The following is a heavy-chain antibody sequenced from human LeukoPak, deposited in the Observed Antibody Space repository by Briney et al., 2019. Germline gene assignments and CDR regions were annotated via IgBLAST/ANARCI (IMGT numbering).Heavy chain of an antibody. CDR2: FDPEDGET. CDR1: GYTLTELS. V-gene: IGHV1-24*01. J-gene: IGHJ4*02. Sequence: GASVKVSCKVSGYTLTELSMHWVRQAPGKGLEWMGGFDPEDGETNYAQKFQGRVTITADKSTGTAYMELSSLRSEDTAVYYCAILSDGAYCGGDCFYLDYWGQGTLVTVSS. D-gene: IGHD2-21*02. CDR3: AILSDGAYCGGDCFYLDY.